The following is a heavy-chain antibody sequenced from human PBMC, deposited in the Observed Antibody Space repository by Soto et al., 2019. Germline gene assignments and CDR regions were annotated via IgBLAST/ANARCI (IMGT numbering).Heavy chain of an antibody. CDR3: ARAIKRWEVHYYFDY. V-gene: IGHV1-69*06. D-gene: IGHD1-26*01. Sequence: QVELVQSGAEVKKPGSSVKVSCEVSGSTFNNFAFSWVRQAPGHGPEWMGGIVVISNTADYSQRFQDRVTITADTSTNTLYMELGSLTFEDTAVYYCARAIKRWEVHYYFDYWGQGTLVTVSS. CDR1: GSTFNNFA. CDR2: IVVISNTA. J-gene: IGHJ4*02.